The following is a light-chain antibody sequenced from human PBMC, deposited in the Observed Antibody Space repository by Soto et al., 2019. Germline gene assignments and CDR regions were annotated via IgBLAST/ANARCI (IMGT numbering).Light chain of an antibody. CDR1: QRLNG. V-gene: IGKV1-12*01. CDR3: QPANSFPIT. J-gene: IGKJ5*01. CDR2: EAT. Sequence: IQITQSPSTLSASVGDRVTITCRASQRLNGLAWYQQKPGKATKLVIYEATNLQSRVPPRFSGSGSGTDFTLTISSLPPEDFATYFCQPANSFPITFRQGTRLENK.